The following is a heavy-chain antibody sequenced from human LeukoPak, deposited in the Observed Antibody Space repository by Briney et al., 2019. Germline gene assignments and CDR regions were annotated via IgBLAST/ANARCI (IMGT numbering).Heavy chain of an antibody. V-gene: IGHV3-48*01. Sequence: GGSLRLSCAASGFTFSSYSMNWGRQAPGKGMGWVSYISSSSSTISYADSVKGRFTISRENAKNSLYLQMNSLRAEDTAVYYCARSFDWLVDLDYWGQGTLVTVSS. J-gene: IGHJ4*02. CDR1: GFTFSSYS. CDR2: ISSSSSTI. D-gene: IGHD3-9*01. CDR3: ARSFDWLVDLDY.